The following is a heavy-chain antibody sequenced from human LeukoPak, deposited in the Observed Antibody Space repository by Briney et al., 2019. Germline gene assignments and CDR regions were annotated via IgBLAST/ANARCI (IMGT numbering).Heavy chain of an antibody. J-gene: IGHJ4*02. V-gene: IGHV1-24*01. CDR1: GYTLTELS. Sequence: ASVKVSCKVSGYTLTELSMHWARQAPGKGLEWMGGFDPEDGETIYAQKFQGRVTMTEDTSTDTAYMELSSLRSEDTAVYYCATGDTAMVPFDYWGQGTLVTVSS. CDR3: ATGDTAMVPFDY. D-gene: IGHD5-18*01. CDR2: FDPEDGET.